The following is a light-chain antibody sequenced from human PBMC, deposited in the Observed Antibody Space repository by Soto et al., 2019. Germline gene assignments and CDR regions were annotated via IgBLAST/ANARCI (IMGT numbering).Light chain of an antibody. CDR1: QSVSNNF. J-gene: IGKJ2*01. CDR2: GAS. CDR3: QQYGSSPYT. V-gene: IGKV3-20*01. Sequence: EIVLTQSPGTLSLSPGERATLSCRASQSVSNNFLAWFQQRPGQAPRLLIYGASSRATGIPDRFSGSKSGTDFTLTISRLEPEDFAVYYCQQYGSSPYTFGPGTKLEIK.